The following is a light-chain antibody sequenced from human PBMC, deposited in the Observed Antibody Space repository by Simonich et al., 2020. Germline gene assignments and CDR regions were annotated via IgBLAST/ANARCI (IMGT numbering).Light chain of an antibody. V-gene: IGKV3-20*01. Sequence: EIVLTQSPGTLSLSPGERATLSCRASQSVSSSYLAGYQQKPVQAPRLLIYGASSRATGIPDRFSGSGSGTDFTLTISRLEPEDFAVYYCQQYGSSPLTFGGGTKVEIK. CDR2: GAS. J-gene: IGKJ4*01. CDR1: QSVSSSY. CDR3: QQYGSSPLT.